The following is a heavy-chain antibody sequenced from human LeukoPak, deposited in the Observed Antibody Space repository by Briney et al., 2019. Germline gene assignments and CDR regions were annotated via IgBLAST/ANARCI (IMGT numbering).Heavy chain of an antibody. V-gene: IGHV4-59*01. J-gene: IGHJ5*02. CDR3: ARDPSGRGYDP. D-gene: IGHD3-10*01. CDR1: GGSISSYY. Sequence: SETLSLTCTVSGGSISSYYWSWIRQPPGKGLEWIGYIYYSGSTNYNPSLKSRVTTSVDTSKNQFSLKLSSVTAADTAVYYCARDPSGRGYDPWGQGTLVTVSS. CDR2: IYYSGST.